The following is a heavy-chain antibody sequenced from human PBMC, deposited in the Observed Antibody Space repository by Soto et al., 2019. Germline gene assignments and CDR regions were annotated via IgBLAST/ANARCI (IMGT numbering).Heavy chain of an antibody. CDR2: IKQDGSEK. CDR1: GFTFSSYW. D-gene: IGHD3-3*01. Sequence: GSLRLSCAASGFTFSSYWMSWVRQAPGKGLEWVANIKQDGSEKYYVDSVKGRFTISRDNAKNSLYLQMNSLRAEDTAVYYCARDLVGITIFGVSGGGMDVWGQGTTVTVSS. J-gene: IGHJ6*02. CDR3: ARDLVGITIFGVSGGGMDV. V-gene: IGHV3-7*03.